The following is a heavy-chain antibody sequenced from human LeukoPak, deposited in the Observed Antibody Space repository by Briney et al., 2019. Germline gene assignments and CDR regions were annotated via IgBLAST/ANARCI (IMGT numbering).Heavy chain of an antibody. CDR3: AAGVLGEQWLVPYDY. Sequence: ASVKVSCKVSGYTLTELSMHWVRQAPGKGLEWMGGFDPEDGETIYAQKFQGRVTMTEDTSTDTAYMELSSLRSEDTAVYYYAAGVLGEQWLVPYDYWGQGTLVTVSS. J-gene: IGHJ4*02. D-gene: IGHD6-19*01. V-gene: IGHV1-24*01. CDR2: FDPEDGET. CDR1: GYTLTELS.